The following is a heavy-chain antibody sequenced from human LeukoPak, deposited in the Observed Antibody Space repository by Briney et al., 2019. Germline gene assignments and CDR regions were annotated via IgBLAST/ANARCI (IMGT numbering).Heavy chain of an antibody. Sequence: PSEPLSLPCTVSGGSITTSNYYWGWIRQPPGKGLEWFVIINYSGSMCYHPSLKSRVTMSVDTSKNQFSLKLNSVTAADTAVYYCAGVPTSDYFDCWGRGTLVTVSS. CDR3: AGVPTSDYFDC. CDR1: GGSITTSNYY. J-gene: IGHJ4*02. CDR2: INYSGSM. V-gene: IGHV4-39*07.